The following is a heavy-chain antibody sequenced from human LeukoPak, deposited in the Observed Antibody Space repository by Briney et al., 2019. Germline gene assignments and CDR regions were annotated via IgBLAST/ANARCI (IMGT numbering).Heavy chain of an antibody. CDR3: ARDLLLWFGELLRPLDY. CDR1: GFTFSSYW. V-gene: IGHV3-7*01. CDR2: IKQDGSGK. D-gene: IGHD3-10*01. Sequence: GGSLRLSCAPSGFTFSSYWMSWVRQAPGKGLEWVSNIKQDGSGKYYVDSVKGRFTISRDNAKNSLYLQMNSPRAEDTAVYYCARDLLLWFGELLRPLDYWGQGTLVTVSS. J-gene: IGHJ4*02.